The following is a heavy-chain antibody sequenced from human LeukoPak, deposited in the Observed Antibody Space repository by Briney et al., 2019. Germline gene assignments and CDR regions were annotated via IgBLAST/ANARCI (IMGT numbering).Heavy chain of an antibody. V-gene: IGHV4-38-2*02. CDR3: ARDRSGYDY. J-gene: IGHJ4*02. Sequence: SETLSLTCVVSGYSISSGYYWGWIRQPPGKGLEWIGSIYHSGSTYFNPSLKSRVTISVDTSKNEFSLNLSSVTAADTAVYYCARDRSGYDYWGQGTLVTVSS. CDR2: IYHSGST. CDR1: GYSISSGYY. D-gene: IGHD5-12*01.